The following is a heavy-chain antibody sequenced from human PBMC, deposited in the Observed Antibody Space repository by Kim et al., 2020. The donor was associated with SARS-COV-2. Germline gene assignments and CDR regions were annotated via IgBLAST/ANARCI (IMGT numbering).Heavy chain of an antibody. CDR2: IIPILGIA. D-gene: IGHD5-18*01. J-gene: IGHJ4*02. CDR1: GGTFSSYA. Sequence: SVKVSCKASGGTFSSYAISWVRQAPGQGLEWMGRIIPILGIANYAQKFQGRVTITADKSTSTAYMELSSLRSEDTAVYYCARDSPIQLLYYFDYWGQGTLVTVSS. V-gene: IGHV1-69*04. CDR3: ARDSPIQLLYYFDY.